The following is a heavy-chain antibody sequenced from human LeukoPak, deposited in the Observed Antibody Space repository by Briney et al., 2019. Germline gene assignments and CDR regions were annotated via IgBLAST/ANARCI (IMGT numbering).Heavy chain of an antibody. CDR1: GYTFTSYY. V-gene: IGHV1-46*01. Sequence: EASVKVSCKASGYTFTSYYMHWVRQAPGQGLEWMGIINPSGGSTSYTQKFQGRVTMTRDMSTSTVYMELSSLRSEDTAVYYCARDRQRGTPYYDILEITATDYWGQGTLVTVSS. CDR3: ARDRQRGTPYYDILEITATDY. D-gene: IGHD3-9*01. J-gene: IGHJ4*02. CDR2: INPSGGST.